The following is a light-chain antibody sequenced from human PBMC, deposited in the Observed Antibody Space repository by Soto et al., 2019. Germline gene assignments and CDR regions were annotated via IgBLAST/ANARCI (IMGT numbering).Light chain of an antibody. CDR2: RAS. V-gene: IGKV3-15*01. CDR3: QQYNNWPPNT. CDR1: QSISSD. Sequence: EIVLTQSPATLSVSPGERATLSCRASQSISSDLAWYQQEPGQAPSLLIYRASTRATGVPDRFSGSGSGTEFTLTIGSLQSEDFAVYYCQQYNNWPPNTFGGGTKVDIK. J-gene: IGKJ4*01.